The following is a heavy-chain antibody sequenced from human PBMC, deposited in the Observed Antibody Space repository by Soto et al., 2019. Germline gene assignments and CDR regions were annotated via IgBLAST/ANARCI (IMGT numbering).Heavy chain of an antibody. CDR2: ISGSGGST. CDR1: GFTFSSYA. V-gene: IGHV3-23*01. J-gene: IGHJ4*02. Sequence: EVQLLESGGGLVQPGGSLRLSCAASGFTFSSYAMSWVRQAPGKGLEWVSAISGSGGSTYYADSVKGRFTISRDNSKNTRYLQMSSLRAEDTAVYYCAKNGAVVAATGDLFAYWGQGTLVTVSS. CDR3: AKNGAVVAATGDLFAY. D-gene: IGHD2-15*01.